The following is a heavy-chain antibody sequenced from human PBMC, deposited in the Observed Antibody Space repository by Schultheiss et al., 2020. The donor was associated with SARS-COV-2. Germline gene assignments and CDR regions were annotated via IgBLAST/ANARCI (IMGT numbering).Heavy chain of an antibody. CDR1: GYTFTSYG. V-gene: IGHV1-18*01. J-gene: IGHJ6*02. CDR3: ARRGGYGSGSYNYYYYGMDV. Sequence: ASVKVSCKASGYTFTSYGISWVRQAPGQGLEWMGIINPSGGSTSYAQKFQGRVTMTTDTSTSTAYMELRSLRSDDTAVYYCARRGGYGSGSYNYYYYGMDVWGQGTTVTVSS. D-gene: IGHD3-10*01. CDR2: INPSGGST.